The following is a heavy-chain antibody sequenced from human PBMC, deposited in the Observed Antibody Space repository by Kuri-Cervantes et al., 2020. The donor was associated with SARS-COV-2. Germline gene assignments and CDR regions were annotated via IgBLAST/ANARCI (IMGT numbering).Heavy chain of an antibody. D-gene: IGHD6-6*01. CDR1: GYTFTSYA. CDR2: IVVGSGNT. Sequence: VKVSCKASGYTFTSYAMHWVRQARGQRLEWIGWIVVGSGNTNYAQKFQERVTITRDMSTSTAYMELSSLRSEDAAVYYCARAPWGAARRYYYYMDVWGKGTTVTVSS. V-gene: IGHV1-58*02. CDR3: ARAPWGAARRYYYYMDV. J-gene: IGHJ6*03.